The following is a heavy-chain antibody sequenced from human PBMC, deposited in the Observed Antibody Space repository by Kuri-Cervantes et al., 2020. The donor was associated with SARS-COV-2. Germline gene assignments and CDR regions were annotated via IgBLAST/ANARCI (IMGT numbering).Heavy chain of an antibody. CDR1: GYTFTSYD. D-gene: IGHD6-19*01. V-gene: IGHV1-8*01. J-gene: IGHJ6*02. CDR3: ARNRGSSGWSWVYYYYGMDV. CDR2: MNPNSGNT. Sequence: ASVKVSCKASGYTFTSYDINWVRQATGQGLEWMGWMNPNSGNTGYAQKFQGRVTMTRNTSISTAYMELRSLRSDDTAVYYCARNRGSSGWSWVYYYYGMDVWGQGTTVTVSS.